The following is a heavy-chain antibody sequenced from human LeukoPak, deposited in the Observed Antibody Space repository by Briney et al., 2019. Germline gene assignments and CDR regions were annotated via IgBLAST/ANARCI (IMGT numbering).Heavy chain of an antibody. Sequence: PGGSLRLSCAASGFTFSSYAMHWVRQAPGKGLEWVAVISYDGSNKYYADSVKGRFTISRDNSKNTLYLQMNSLRAEDTAVYYCAREHYDFWSGYQGAFDIWGQGTMVTVSS. CDR1: GFTFSSYA. V-gene: IGHV3-30*04. D-gene: IGHD3-3*01. CDR2: ISYDGSNK. J-gene: IGHJ3*02. CDR3: AREHYDFWSGYQGAFDI.